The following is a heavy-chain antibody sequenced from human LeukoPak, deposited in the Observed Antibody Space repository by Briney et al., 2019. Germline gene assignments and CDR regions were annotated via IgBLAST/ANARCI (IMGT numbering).Heavy chain of an antibody. CDR1: GFTFSSYA. CDR2: ISGSGGST. CDR3: AKDRVVVVVAASQFDY. Sequence: GGSLRLSCAASGFTFSSYAMSWVRQAPGKGLEWVSAISGSGGSTYYADSVKGRFTISRDNSKNTLYLQMNSLRAEDTAVYHCAKDRVVVVVAASQFDYWGQGTLVTVSS. V-gene: IGHV3-23*01. D-gene: IGHD2-15*01. J-gene: IGHJ4*02.